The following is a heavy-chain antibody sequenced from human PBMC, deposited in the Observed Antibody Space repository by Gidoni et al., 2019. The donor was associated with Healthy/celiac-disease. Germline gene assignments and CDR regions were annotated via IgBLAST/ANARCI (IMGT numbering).Heavy chain of an antibody. CDR1: GFTVSSNY. J-gene: IGHJ5*02. CDR3: ARDRGSSWYWFDP. CDR2: IYSGGST. V-gene: IGHV3-66*01. D-gene: IGHD6-13*01. Sequence: EVQLVESGGGLVQPGGSLRLSCAAPGFTVSSNYMSWVRQAPGKGLEWVSVIYSGGSTYYADSVKGRFTISRDNSKNTLYLQMNSLRAEDTAVYYCARDRGSSWYWFDPWGQGTLVTVSS.